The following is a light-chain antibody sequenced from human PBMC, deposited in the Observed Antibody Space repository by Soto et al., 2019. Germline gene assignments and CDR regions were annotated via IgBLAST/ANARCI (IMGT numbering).Light chain of an antibody. V-gene: IGKV1-5*01. CDR3: QQYNSYGYT. J-gene: IGKJ2*01. Sequence: DIQMTQSPSSLSASVGDRVTITCRASQSISSYLNWYQQKPGKAPKLLIYDASSLESGVPSRFSGSGSGTEFTLTISSLQPDDFATYYCQQYNSYGYTFGQGTKLEIK. CDR2: DAS. CDR1: QSISSY.